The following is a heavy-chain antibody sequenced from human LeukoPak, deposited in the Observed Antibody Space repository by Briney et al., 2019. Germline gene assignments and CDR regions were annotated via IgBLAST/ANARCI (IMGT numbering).Heavy chain of an antibody. V-gene: IGHV1-2*02. CDR1: GYTFTGYY. Sequence: ASVKVSCKASGYTFTGYYMHRVRQAPGQGLEWMGWINPNSGGTNYAQKFQGRVTMTRDTSISTAYMELSRLRSDDTAVYYCARESGLSGYCSSTSCFDLHDYWGQGTLVTVSS. D-gene: IGHD2-2*01. J-gene: IGHJ4*02. CDR3: ARESGLSGYCSSTSCFDLHDY. CDR2: INPNSGGT.